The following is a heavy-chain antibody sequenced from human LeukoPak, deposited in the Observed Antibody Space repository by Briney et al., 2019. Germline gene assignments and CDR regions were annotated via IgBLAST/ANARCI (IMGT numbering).Heavy chain of an antibody. CDR3: ARLISFNFDY. V-gene: IGHV4-39*07. CDR1: GGSISSSSYY. D-gene: IGHD3-16*01. Sequence: KPSETLSLTCTVSGGSISSSSYYWGWIRQPPGKGLEWIGSIYYSGSTYYNPSLKSRVTISVDTSKNQFSLKVSSVTAADTAIYYCARLISFNFDYWGQGTLVTVSS. J-gene: IGHJ4*02. CDR2: IYYSGST.